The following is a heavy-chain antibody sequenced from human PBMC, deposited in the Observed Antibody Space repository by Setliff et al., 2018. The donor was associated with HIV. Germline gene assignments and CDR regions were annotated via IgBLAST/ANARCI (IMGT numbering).Heavy chain of an antibody. CDR3: VFSSSSTSYPFDY. CDR1: GYSFTDYY. V-gene: IGHV1-2*06. D-gene: IGHD6-6*01. J-gene: IGHJ4*02. CDR2: INPTTGGA. Sequence: SVKVSCKASGYSFTDYYIHWVRQAPGQGLEWMGRINPTTGGANYAQKFQGRVTMTRDTSISTAYMELSRLRSDDTAVYYCVFSSSSTSYPFDYWGQGTLVTVSS.